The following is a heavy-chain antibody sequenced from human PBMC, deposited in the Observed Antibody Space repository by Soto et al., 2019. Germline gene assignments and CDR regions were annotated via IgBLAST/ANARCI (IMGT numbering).Heavy chain of an antibody. CDR1: GFTVSSNY. V-gene: IGHV3-53*01. J-gene: IGHJ6*03. Sequence: GESLKISCAASGFTVSSNYMSWVRQAPGKGLEWVSVIYSGGSTYYADSVKGRFTISRDNSKNTLYLQMNSLRAEDTAVYYCARGTGGDYYMDVWGKGTTVTVSS. D-gene: IGHD3-16*01. CDR2: IYSGGST. CDR3: ARGTGGDYYMDV.